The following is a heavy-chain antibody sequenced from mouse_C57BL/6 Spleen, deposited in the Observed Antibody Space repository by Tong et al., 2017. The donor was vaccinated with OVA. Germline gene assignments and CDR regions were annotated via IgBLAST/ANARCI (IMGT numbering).Heavy chain of an antibody. V-gene: IGHV5-9*01. Sequence: EVQLQESGGDLVKPGGSLKLSCAASGFTFSSYTMSWVRQTPEKRLEWVATISGGGGNTYYPDSVKGRFTISRDNAKNTLYLQMSSLRSEDTALYYCARGSGAMDYWGQGTSVTVSS. CDR1: GFTFSSYT. CDR2: ISGGGGNT. D-gene: IGHD3-1*01. J-gene: IGHJ4*01. CDR3: ARGSGAMDY.